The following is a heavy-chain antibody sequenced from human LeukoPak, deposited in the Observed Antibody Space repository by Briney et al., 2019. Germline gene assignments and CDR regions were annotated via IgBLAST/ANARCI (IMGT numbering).Heavy chain of an antibody. J-gene: IGHJ2*01. CDR3: AKDRTVGASYWYFDL. Sequence: GGSLRLSCAASGFTFSSYAMSWVRQAPGKGLEWVSSISGSGGSTYYTDSVKGRFTISRDSSKNTLFLHMNTLRAEDTAIYYCAKDRTVGASYWYFDLWGRGTLVTVSS. CDR1: GFTFSSYA. D-gene: IGHD1-26*01. CDR2: ISGSGGST. V-gene: IGHV3-23*01.